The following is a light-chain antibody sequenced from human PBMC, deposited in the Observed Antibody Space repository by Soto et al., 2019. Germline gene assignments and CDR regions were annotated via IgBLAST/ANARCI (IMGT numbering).Light chain of an antibody. Sequence: EIVMTQSPATLSVSPGERATLSCRASQSVSSNLAWYQQKPGQAPRLLIYGASTRATGIPARFSGSGSGTEFTLTISSLQSEDFAVYFCQEYFHWPPGMFGPGTKVDIK. CDR3: QEYFHWPPGM. J-gene: IGKJ3*01. CDR1: QSVSSN. CDR2: GAS. V-gene: IGKV3-15*01.